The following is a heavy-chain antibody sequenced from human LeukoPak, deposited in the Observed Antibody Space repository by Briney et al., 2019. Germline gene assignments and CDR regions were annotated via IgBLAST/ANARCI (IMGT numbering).Heavy chain of an antibody. Sequence: GGSLRLSCAASGFTFSDHAMSWVRQAPGKGLEWVSAIRGTGTTTFYAASVKGRFTISRDNSKNTADLQMNSLRAEDTAVYYYAKVSWLGTLPSYHFDSWGQGTQVTVSS. D-gene: IGHD6-19*01. CDR1: GFTFSDHA. CDR3: AKVSWLGTLPSYHFDS. V-gene: IGHV3-23*01. J-gene: IGHJ4*02. CDR2: IRGTGTTT.